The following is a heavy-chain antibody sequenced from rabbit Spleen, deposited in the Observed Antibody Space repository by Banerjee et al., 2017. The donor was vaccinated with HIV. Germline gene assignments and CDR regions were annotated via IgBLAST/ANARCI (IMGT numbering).Heavy chain of an antibody. V-gene: IGHV1S45*01. CDR3: ARNFDS. CDR2: IYTGSGGT. CDR1: GFSFSNRRV. Sequence: QEQLVESGGGLVKPEGSLTLTCTASGFSFSNRRVMCWVRQAPGKGLEWIGCIYTGSGGTDYAGWAKGRFTISKTSSTTVTLQMTSLTAADTATYFCARNFDSWGPGTLVTVS. J-gene: IGHJ4*01.